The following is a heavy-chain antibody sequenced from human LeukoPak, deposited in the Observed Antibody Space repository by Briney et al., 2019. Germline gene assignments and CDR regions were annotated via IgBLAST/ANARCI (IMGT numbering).Heavy chain of an antibody. D-gene: IGHD1-7*01. J-gene: IGHJ3*02. CDR2: IYTSGST. Sequence: PSETLSLTCTVSGGSISSGSYYWSWIRQPAGKGLEWIGRIYTSGSTNYNPSLKSRVTISVDTSKNQLSLKLSSVTAADTAVYYCAREAWNYDDAFDIWGQGTMVTVSS. CDR3: AREAWNYDDAFDI. CDR1: GGSISSGSYY. V-gene: IGHV4-61*02.